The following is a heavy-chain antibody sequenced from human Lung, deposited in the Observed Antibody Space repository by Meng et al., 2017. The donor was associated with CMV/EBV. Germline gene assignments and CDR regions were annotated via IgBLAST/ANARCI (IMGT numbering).Heavy chain of an antibody. Sequence: SVKVSXKASGYTFTGYYMHWVRQAPGQGLEWMGWINPNSGGTNYALKFQGRVTMTRDTSINTAYMELSRLRSDDTAVYYCARELEQQLSGMDVWGQGTTVTVSS. CDR3: ARELEQQLSGMDV. CDR2: INPNSGGT. D-gene: IGHD6-13*01. J-gene: IGHJ6*02. CDR1: GYTFTGYY. V-gene: IGHV1-2*02.